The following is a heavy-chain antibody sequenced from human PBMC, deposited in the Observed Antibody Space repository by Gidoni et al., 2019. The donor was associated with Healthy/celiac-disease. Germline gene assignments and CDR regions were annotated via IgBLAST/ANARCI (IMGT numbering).Heavy chain of an antibody. CDR2: FDPEDGET. CDR3: ATLGYCSSTSCYAGNNWFDP. V-gene: IGHV1-24*01. Sequence: QVQLVQSGAEVKKPGASVKVSCKVSGYTLTELSMHWVRQAPGKGLEWMGGFDPEDGETIYAQKFQGRVTMTEDTSTDTAYMELSSLRSEDTAVYYCATLGYCSSTSCYAGNNWFDPWGQGTLVTVSS. CDR1: GYTLTELS. J-gene: IGHJ5*02. D-gene: IGHD2-2*01.